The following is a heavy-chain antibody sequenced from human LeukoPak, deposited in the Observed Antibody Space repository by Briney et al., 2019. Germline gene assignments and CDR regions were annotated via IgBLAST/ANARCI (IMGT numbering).Heavy chain of an antibody. D-gene: IGHD2-2*01. J-gene: IGHJ6*02. Sequence: GESLEISRKGSGYSFTSYWIGWVRQMPGKGLEWMGIIYPGDSDTRYSPSFQGQVTISADKSISTAYLQWCSLKASDTAMYYCARLDARCSSTSCHTYYYYGMDVWGQGTTVTVSS. CDR2: IYPGDSDT. CDR1: GYSFTSYW. CDR3: ARLDARCSSTSCHTYYYYGMDV. V-gene: IGHV5-51*01.